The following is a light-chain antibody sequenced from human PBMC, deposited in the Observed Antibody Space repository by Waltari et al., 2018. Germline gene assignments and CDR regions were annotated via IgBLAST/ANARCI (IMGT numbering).Light chain of an antibody. CDR1: SSDFGNYNR. CDR3: SSPTTSSTWV. V-gene: IGLV2-18*02. Sequence: QSALTQPPSVSGSPGQSVTISCTATSSDFGNYNRVSWYQQSPGTAPKLMIYDVTNRPSVVPHRFSGSKSGNTASLTISGLQAEDEADYYCSSPTTSSTWVFGGGTKLTVL. J-gene: IGLJ3*02. CDR2: DVT.